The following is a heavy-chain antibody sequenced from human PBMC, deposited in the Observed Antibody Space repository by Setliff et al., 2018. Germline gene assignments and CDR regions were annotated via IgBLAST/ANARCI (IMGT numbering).Heavy chain of an antibody. CDR3: ARDPTWGAFDI. CDR2: IKQDGSEK. Sequence: GGSLRLSCAPSGFTFSRYGMHWVRQAPGKGLEWVANIKQDGSEKYYVDSVKGRFTISRDNAKYSLYLQMNSLRVEDTAVYYCARDPTWGAFDIWGHGTMVTV. V-gene: IGHV3-7*03. D-gene: IGHD7-27*01. CDR1: GFTFSRYG. J-gene: IGHJ3*02.